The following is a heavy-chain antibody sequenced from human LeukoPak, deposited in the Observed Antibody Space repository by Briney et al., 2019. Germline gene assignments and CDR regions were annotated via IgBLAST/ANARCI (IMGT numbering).Heavy chain of an antibody. V-gene: IGHV1-69*13. CDR2: IIPIFGTA. D-gene: IGHD3-10*01. Sequence: SVKVSCKASGGTFSSYAISWVRQAPGQGLEWMGGIIPIFGTANYAQKFQGRVTITADESTSTAYMELSSLRSEDTAVYYCASRVSASPYYYGSGSYQPFDYWGQGTLVTVSS. CDR3: ASRVSASPYYYGSGSYQPFDY. CDR1: GGTFSSYA. J-gene: IGHJ4*02.